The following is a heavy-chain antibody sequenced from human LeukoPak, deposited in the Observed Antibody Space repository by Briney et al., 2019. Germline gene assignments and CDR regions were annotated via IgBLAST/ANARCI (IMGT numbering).Heavy chain of an antibody. CDR3: ARDYRGYCSSTSCYYFDY. V-gene: IGHV4-4*07. CDR2: IYTSGST. J-gene: IGHJ4*02. CDR1: GGSISSYY. Sequence: SETLSLTCTVSGGSISSYYWSRIRQPAGKGLEWIGRIYTSGSTNYNPSLKSRVTISVDTSKNQFSLKLSSVTAADTAVYYCARDYRGYCSSTSCYYFDYWGQGTLVTVSS. D-gene: IGHD2-2*01.